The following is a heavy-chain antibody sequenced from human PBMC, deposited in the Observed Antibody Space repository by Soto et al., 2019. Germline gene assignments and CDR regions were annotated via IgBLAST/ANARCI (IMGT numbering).Heavy chain of an antibody. CDR1: GGSISSGGYY. J-gene: IGHJ5*02. Sequence: PSETLSLTCTVSGGSISSGGYYWSWIRQHPGKGLEWIGYIYYSGSTYYNPSLKSRVTISVDTSKNQFSLKLSSVTAADTAVYYCARGPRPLSGVTGINWFDPWGQGTLVTVSS. V-gene: IGHV4-31*03. D-gene: IGHD2-21*02. CDR3: ARGPRPLSGVTGINWFDP. CDR2: IYYSGST.